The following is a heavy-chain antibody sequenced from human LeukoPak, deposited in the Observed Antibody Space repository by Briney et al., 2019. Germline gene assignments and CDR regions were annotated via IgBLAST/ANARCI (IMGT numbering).Heavy chain of an antibody. CDR1: GGSISSYY. CDR2: IYYSGST. V-gene: IGHV4-59*01. Sequence: PSETLSLTCTVSGGSISSYYWSWIRQPPGKGLEWIGYIYYSGSTNYNPSLKSRVTISVDTSKNQFSLKLRSVTAADTAVYYCAREGTDGDYVNYWGQGTLVTVSS. CDR3: AREGTDGDYVNY. J-gene: IGHJ4*02. D-gene: IGHD4-17*01.